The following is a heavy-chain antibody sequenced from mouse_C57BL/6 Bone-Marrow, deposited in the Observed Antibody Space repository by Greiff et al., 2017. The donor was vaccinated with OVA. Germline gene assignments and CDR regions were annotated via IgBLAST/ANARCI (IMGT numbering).Heavy chain of an antibody. J-gene: IGHJ2*01. CDR1: GYTFTSYW. Sequence: QVQLQQSGAELVKPGASVKLSCKASGYTFTSYWMHWVKQRPGQGLEWIGMIHPNSGSTNYNEKFKSKATLTVDKSSSTAYMQLSSLTSEDSAVYYCARRRDLRDLVYWGQGTTLTVSS. CDR3: ARRRDLRDLVY. D-gene: IGHD3-3*01. V-gene: IGHV1-64*01. CDR2: IHPNSGST.